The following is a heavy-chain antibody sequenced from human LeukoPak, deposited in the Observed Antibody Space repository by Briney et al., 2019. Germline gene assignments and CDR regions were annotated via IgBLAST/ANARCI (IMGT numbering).Heavy chain of an antibody. Sequence: PSETLSLTCTVSGGSISSYYWSWIRQPAGKGLEWIGRIYTSGSTNYNPSLKSRVTMSVDTSKNQFSLKLSSVTAADTAVYYCARGAYPVLRYFDWSQTYFDYWGQGTLSPSPQ. CDR2: IYTSGST. J-gene: IGHJ4*02. D-gene: IGHD3-9*01. CDR1: GGSISSYY. CDR3: ARGAYPVLRYFDWSQTYFDY. V-gene: IGHV4-4*07.